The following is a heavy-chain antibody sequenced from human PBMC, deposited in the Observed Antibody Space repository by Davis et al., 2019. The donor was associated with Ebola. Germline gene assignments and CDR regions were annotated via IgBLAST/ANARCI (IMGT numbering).Heavy chain of an antibody. D-gene: IGHD3-3*01. V-gene: IGHV3-30*04. CDR1: GFPFSNYA. J-gene: IGHJ4*02. CDR3: ARAVFHEVLDY. Sequence: LSLTCAASGFPFSNYAMHWVRPTPDKGLEWVAVASHDGTTTYYGDSVKGRFTISRDNSENTLYLQMNSLTADDTAVYYCARAVFHEVLDYWGQGTSVTVSS. CDR2: ASHDGTTT.